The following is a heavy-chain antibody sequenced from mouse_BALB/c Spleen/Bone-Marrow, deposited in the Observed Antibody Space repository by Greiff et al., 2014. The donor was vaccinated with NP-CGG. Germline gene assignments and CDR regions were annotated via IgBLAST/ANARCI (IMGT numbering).Heavy chain of an antibody. D-gene: IGHD2-3*01. CDR3: ARAAYDPYAMDY. Sequence: VQLQQSGAELVKPGASVKLSCKASGYTFTSYYMYWVKQRPEQGLEWIGEINPNNDGTNFNEKFKSKATLTVDKSPSTAYMQLSSLTAEDSAVYYCARAAYDPYAMDYWGQGTSVTVSS. J-gene: IGHJ4*01. CDR1: GYTFTSYY. CDR2: INPNNDGT. V-gene: IGHV1S81*02.